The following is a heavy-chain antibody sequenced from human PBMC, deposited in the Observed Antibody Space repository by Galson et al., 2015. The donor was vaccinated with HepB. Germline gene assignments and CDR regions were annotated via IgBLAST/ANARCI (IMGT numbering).Heavy chain of an antibody. D-gene: IGHD5-24*01. CDR2: ICYYTGST. CDR3: ARHRSANGENYFDP. CDR1: GDSISSNSHC. V-gene: IGHV4-39*01. J-gene: IGHJ5*02. Sequence: SETLSLTCSVSGDSISSNSHCWGWIRQPPGKGLEWIGSICYYTGSTFYNPSLKSRVTISLDTSKNQFSLRLTSVTAADTAVYSCARHRSANGENYFDPWGQGALVTVSS.